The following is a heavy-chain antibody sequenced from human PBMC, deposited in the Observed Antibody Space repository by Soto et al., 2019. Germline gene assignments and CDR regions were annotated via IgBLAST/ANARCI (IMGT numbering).Heavy chain of an antibody. CDR1: GFTFSSYE. D-gene: IGHD3-22*01. CDR2: ISSSGSTI. V-gene: IGHV3-48*03. CDR3: ARVSPQYYYDSSGYPPRLDY. Sequence: LRLSCAASGFTFSSYEMNWVRQAPGKGLEWVSYISSSGSTIYYADSVKGRFTISRDNAKNSLYLQMNSLRAEDTAVYYCARVSPQYYYDSSGYPPRLDYWGQGTLVTVSS. J-gene: IGHJ4*02.